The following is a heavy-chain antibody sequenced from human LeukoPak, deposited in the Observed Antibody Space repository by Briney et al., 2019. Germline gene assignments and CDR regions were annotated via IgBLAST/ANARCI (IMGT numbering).Heavy chain of an antibody. Sequence: ASVKVSCKASGYTFTSYDINWVRQAPGQGPEGMGWMNPNSGNTVYAQKFQGRVTMTRNTSISTAYMELSSLRSEDTPLYYCARGPAVAGTGVASWGQGTLVTVSS. J-gene: IGHJ5*02. CDR3: ARGPAVAGTGVAS. CDR2: MNPNSGNT. V-gene: IGHV1-8*01. CDR1: GYTFTSYD. D-gene: IGHD6-19*01.